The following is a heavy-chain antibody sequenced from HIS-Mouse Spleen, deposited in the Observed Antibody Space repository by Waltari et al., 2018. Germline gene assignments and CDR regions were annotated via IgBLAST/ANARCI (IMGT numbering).Heavy chain of an antibody. CDR3: ARGFVDTAMVDY. CDR1: GFTFRRYA. Sequence: QVQLVASGGGVVQPGRSLRLSWAACGFTFRRYAMHWVRQAPGKGLEWVAVISYDGSNKYYADSVKGRFTISRDNSKNTLYLQMNSLRAEDTAVYYCARGFVDTAMVDYWGQGTLVTVSS. CDR2: ISYDGSNK. D-gene: IGHD5-18*01. V-gene: IGHV3-30-3*01. J-gene: IGHJ4*02.